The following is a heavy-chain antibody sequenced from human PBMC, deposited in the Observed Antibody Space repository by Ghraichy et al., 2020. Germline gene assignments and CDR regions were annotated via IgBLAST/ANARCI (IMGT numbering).Heavy chain of an antibody. CDR1: GFTFSSHS. J-gene: IGHJ6*02. CDR2: ISSSSSYI. V-gene: IGHV3-21*01. CDR3: ARAPSTMVRRVYYYGMDV. D-gene: IGHD3-10*01. Sequence: GGSLRLSCAASGFTFSSHSMNWVRQAPGKGLEWVSSISSSSSYIYYADSVKGRFTISRDNAKNSLYLQMNSLRAEDTAVYYCARAPSTMVRRVYYYGMDVWGQGTTVTVSS.